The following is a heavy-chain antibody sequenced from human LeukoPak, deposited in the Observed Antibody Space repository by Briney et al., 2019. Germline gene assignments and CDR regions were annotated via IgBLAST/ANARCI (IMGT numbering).Heavy chain of an antibody. V-gene: IGHV1-46*01. CDR1: GYTFTSYY. CDR2: INPDSGMT. D-gene: IGHD3-22*01. J-gene: IGHJ4*02. CDR3: ARDMDGSSGSYPDY. Sequence: ASVKVSCKASGYTFTSYYIHWVRQAPGQGLEWMGTINPDSGMTIFAQKFQGRVTMARDTSTSTVYMELTSLRSEDTAVYYCARDMDGSSGSYPDYWGQGTLVTVSS.